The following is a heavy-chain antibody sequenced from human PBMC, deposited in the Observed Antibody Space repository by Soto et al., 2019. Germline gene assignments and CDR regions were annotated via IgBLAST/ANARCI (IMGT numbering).Heavy chain of an antibody. D-gene: IGHD5-12*01. CDR2: IYYSGST. Sequence: QVQLQESGPGLVKPSETLSLTCTVSGGSVSSGSYYWSWIRQPPGKGREWIGYIYYSGSTNSNPSHKSRVHISVDTSKNQFYLKLSSVTAADTAVYYCARGYDGYKPVVDYWGQGTLVTVSS. CDR3: ARGYDGYKPVVDY. V-gene: IGHV4-61*01. J-gene: IGHJ4*02. CDR1: GGSVSSGSYY.